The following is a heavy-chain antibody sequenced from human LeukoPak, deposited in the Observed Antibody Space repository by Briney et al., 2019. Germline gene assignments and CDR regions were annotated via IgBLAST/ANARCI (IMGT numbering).Heavy chain of an antibody. Sequence: GGSLTLSCAVSGFTFSRYWMHWVPQTPGKGGEWVSRINGDGRRTTYAASVKGRFTISRDNAKNTLYLQMNSLRVDDTAVYYCARDLAKGHYWGQGTLVTVSS. V-gene: IGHV3-74*01. CDR3: ARDLAKGHY. CDR2: INGDGRRT. J-gene: IGHJ4*02. CDR1: GFTFSRYW. D-gene: IGHD5-12*01.